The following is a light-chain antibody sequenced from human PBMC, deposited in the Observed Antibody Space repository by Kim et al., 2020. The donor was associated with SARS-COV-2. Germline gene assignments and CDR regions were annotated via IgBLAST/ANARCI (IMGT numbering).Light chain of an antibody. J-gene: IGKJ1*01. CDR3: QQYNNWPPWT. CDR2: GAS. V-gene: IGKV3-15*01. Sequence: SPGERATLSCRASQSVSTNLVWYQQKPGQAPRVLIYGASTRATGIPARFSGSGSGTEFTLTISSLQSEDFAVYYCQQYNNWPPWTFGQGTKVEIK. CDR1: QSVSTN.